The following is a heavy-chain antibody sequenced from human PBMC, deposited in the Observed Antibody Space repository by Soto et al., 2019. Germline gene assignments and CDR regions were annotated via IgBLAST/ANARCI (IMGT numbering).Heavy chain of an antibody. CDR1: GGSISSYY. V-gene: IGHV4-59*01. CDR3: ARDLSTDSWYYFDF. J-gene: IGHJ4*02. Sequence: SDTLSLTCTVSGGSISSYYWSWIRQPPGKGLEWIGYIYNSGSTDYNPSLKSRVTISVGTSKNQFSLKLNSVTAADTAVYYCARDLSTDSWYYFDFWGPGTLVTVSS. D-gene: IGHD6-13*01. CDR2: IYNSGST.